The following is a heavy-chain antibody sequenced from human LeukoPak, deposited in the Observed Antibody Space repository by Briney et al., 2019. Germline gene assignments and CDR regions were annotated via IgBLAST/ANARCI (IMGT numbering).Heavy chain of an antibody. CDR2: ISYDGSNK. CDR1: GFTFSSYA. J-gene: IGHJ4*02. Sequence: PGGSLRLSCAASGFTFSSYAMHWVRQAPGKGLEWVAVISYDGSNKYYADSVKGRFTISRDNSKNTLYLQMNSLRAEDTAVYYCAGDYYDSSAPLGYWGQGTLVTVSS. D-gene: IGHD3-22*01. V-gene: IGHV3-30*04. CDR3: AGDYYDSSAPLGY.